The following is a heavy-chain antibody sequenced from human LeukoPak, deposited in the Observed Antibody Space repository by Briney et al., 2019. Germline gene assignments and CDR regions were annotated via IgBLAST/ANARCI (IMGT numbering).Heavy chain of an antibody. CDR2: IKNKTDGVPP. CDR3: AAEEQFRVVLY. V-gene: IGHV3-15*01. J-gene: IGHJ4*02. Sequence: GVSLRLSCAACGFTFNNAWMMGARHARGKGLEWVGRIKNKTDGVPPEYAARVKGKFTISRDDSKNTLYLQMHSLKTEDTAVYFCAAEEQFRVVLYWGQGTLVSVSS. CDR1: GFTFNNAW. D-gene: IGHD3-3*01.